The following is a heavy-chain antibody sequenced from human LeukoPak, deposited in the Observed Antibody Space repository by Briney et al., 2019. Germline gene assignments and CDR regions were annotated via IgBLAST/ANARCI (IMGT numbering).Heavy chain of an antibody. CDR1: GGSISSHY. D-gene: IGHD3-22*01. V-gene: IGHV4-59*11. CDR2: IYSSGST. Sequence: SETLSLTCTVPGGSISSHYWSWIRQPPGKGLEFIAYIYSSGSTNYNPSLKSRVTISVDTSKNQFSLKLSSVTAADTAVYYCARYDSIGYYSWYFDLWGRGTLVTVSS. J-gene: IGHJ2*01. CDR3: ARYDSIGYYSWYFDL.